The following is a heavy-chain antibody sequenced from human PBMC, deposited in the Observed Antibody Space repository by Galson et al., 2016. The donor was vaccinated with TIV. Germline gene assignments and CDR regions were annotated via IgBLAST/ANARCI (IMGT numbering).Heavy chain of an antibody. CDR2: TSNAGGYK. Sequence: SRRLSCAASGFTFSSYSLNWVRQAPGKGLEWVSATSNAGGYKYYVDSVKSRFTISRDNAKNPLYLQMNSLRAEDTAVYYCARGGSNQSYDAFGIWGQGTKVTVSS. D-gene: IGHD1-26*01. CDR3: ARGGSNQSYDAFGI. CDR1: GFTFSSYS. J-gene: IGHJ3*02. V-gene: IGHV3-21*01.